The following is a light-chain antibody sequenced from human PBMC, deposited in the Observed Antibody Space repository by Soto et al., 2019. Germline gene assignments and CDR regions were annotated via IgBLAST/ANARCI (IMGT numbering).Light chain of an antibody. Sequence: EIVLTQSPATLSLSPGERATPSCRASQSVSSSYLAWYQQKPGQAPRLLIYGASSRATGIPDRFSGSGSGTDFTLTISRLEPEDFAVYYCRQYGSSPLTFGGGTKVDIK. J-gene: IGKJ4*01. V-gene: IGKV3-20*01. CDR3: RQYGSSPLT. CDR1: QSVSSSY. CDR2: GAS.